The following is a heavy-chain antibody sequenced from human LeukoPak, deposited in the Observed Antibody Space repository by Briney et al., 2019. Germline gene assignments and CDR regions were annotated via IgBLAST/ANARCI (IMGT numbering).Heavy chain of an antibody. CDR2: ISGSGGSA. D-gene: IGHD4-17*01. J-gene: IGHJ4*02. CDR3: AKDDDDGDHVVVDH. Sequence: GGSLRLSCAASGFTFSSYAMGWVRQAPGKGLEWVSLISGSGGSAYYADSVKGRFTVSRDNSKNTEYLQMNSLRAEDTAIYYCAKDDDDGDHVVVDHWGQGTLVTVSS. CDR1: GFTFSSYA. V-gene: IGHV3-23*01.